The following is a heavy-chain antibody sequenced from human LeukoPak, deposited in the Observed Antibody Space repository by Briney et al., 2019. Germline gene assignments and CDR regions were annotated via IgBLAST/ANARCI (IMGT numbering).Heavy chain of an antibody. CDR1: GVSLSSYY. J-gene: IGHJ5*02. V-gene: IGHV4-59*08. CDR2: IYYSGST. D-gene: IGHD2-21*02. Sequence: PSETLSLTCTVSGVSLSSYYWSWLRQPPGKGLEWVAYIYYSGSTKYNPSLKRRVTISLDRPKNQFSLKLRSMTAADAAVYYCARLQVHCGGDCYTRWFDPWGQGTLVTVSS. CDR3: ARLQVHCGGDCYTRWFDP.